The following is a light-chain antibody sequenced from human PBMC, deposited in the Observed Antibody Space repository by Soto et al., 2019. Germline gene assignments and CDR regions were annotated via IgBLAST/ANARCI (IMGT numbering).Light chain of an antibody. V-gene: IGLV1-36*01. Sequence: QSVLTQPPSVSEAPRQRVTISCSGSSSNIGKNAVNCYQQLPGKAPKLLIYDDDVLSSGVSDRFSASKSGTSASLAISGLQPEDEADYYCAAWDDSLNGQVVGGGTQLTVL. CDR1: SSNIGKNA. J-gene: IGLJ3*02. CDR3: AAWDDSLNGQV. CDR2: DDD.